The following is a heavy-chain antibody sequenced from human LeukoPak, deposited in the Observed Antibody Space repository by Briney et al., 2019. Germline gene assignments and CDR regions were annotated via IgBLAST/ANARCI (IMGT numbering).Heavy chain of an antibody. CDR3: AKGGIAVASTSYYYYMDV. CDR2: ISGSGGTT. J-gene: IGHJ6*03. Sequence: GGSLRLSCAASGFTFSSFGMSWVRQAPGKGLEWVAAISGSGGTTHYADSVKGRFTISRDNSKNTLYLQMNSLRAEDTAVYYCAKGGIAVASTSYYYYMDVWGKETTVTSSS. V-gene: IGHV3-23*01. CDR1: GFTFSSFG. D-gene: IGHD6-19*01.